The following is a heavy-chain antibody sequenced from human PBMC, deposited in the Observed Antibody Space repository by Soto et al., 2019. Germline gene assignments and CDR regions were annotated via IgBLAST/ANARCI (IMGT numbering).Heavy chain of an antibody. CDR2: IYYSGST. CDR1: GGSISSGGYY. J-gene: IGHJ5*02. D-gene: IGHD1-1*01. Sequence: SETLSLTCTVSGGSISSGGYYWSWIRQHPGKGLEWIGYIYYSGSTYYNPSLKSRVTISVDTSKNQFSLKLSSVTAADTAVYYCARTISPPLNGGAWPFDPWGQGTLVTVPS. CDR3: ARTISPPLNGGAWPFDP. V-gene: IGHV4-31*03.